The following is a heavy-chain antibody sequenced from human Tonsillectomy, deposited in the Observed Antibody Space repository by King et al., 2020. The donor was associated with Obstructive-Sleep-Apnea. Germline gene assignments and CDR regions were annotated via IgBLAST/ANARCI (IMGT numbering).Heavy chain of an antibody. V-gene: IGHV4-30-4*01. CDR3: ARGRSSSWYGEERTEDVDY. D-gene: IGHD6-13*01. J-gene: IGHJ4*02. CDR1: GGSISSGDYY. CDR2: IYYSGST. Sequence: QLQESGPGLVKPSQTLSLTCTVSGGSISSGDYYWSWIRQPPGKGLEWIGYIYYSGSTYYNPSLKSRVTISVDPSKNQFSLKLSSVTAADTAGYYCARGRSSSWYGEERTEDVDYWGQGTLVTVSS.